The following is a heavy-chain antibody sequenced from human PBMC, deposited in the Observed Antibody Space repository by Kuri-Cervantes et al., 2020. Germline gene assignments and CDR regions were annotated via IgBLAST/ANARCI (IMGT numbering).Heavy chain of an antibody. CDR1: GGSFSGYY. J-gene: IGHJ5*02. Sequence: GSLRLSCAVYGGSFSGYYWSWIRQPPGKGLEWIGEINHSGSTNYNPSLKSRVTISVDTSKNQFSLKLSSVTAADTAVYYCARIRNWFDPWGQGTLVTVSS. D-gene: IGHD3-16*01. CDR3: ARIRNWFDP. V-gene: IGHV4-34*01. CDR2: INHSGST.